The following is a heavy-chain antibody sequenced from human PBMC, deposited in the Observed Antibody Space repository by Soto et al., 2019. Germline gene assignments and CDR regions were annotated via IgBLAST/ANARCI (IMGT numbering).Heavy chain of an antibody. CDR3: ARDRMVAAAGTRWFVP. CDR1: GYTFTSYG. D-gene: IGHD6-13*01. V-gene: IGHV1-18*01. CDR2: ISAYNGNT. J-gene: IGHJ5*02. Sequence: QVQLVQSGAEVKKPGASVKVSCKASGYTFTSYGISWVRQAPRQGLEWLGWISAYNGNTNYAQKLQGRVTMTTDTSTSTAYMELRSLRSDDTAVYYCARDRMVAAAGTRWFVPWGQGTLVTVSS.